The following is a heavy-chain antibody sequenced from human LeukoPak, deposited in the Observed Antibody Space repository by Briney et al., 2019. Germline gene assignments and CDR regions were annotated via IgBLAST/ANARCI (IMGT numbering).Heavy chain of an antibody. Sequence: ASVKVSCKASGYTFTSYGINWVRQAPGQGLEWMGWISAYNGNTNYAQKLQGRVTMTTDTSTSTAYMELRSLRSDDTAVYYCATASGSYSVYSWFDPWGQGTLVTVSS. J-gene: IGHJ5*02. V-gene: IGHV1-18*01. CDR1: GYTFTSYG. CDR3: ATASGSYSVYSWFDP. D-gene: IGHD1-26*01. CDR2: ISAYNGNT.